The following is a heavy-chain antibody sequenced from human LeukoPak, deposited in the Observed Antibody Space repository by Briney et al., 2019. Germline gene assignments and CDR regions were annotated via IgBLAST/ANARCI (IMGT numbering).Heavy chain of an antibody. Sequence: SETLSLTCTVSGGSISNYYWSWIRQPPGKGLEWIGYIYYTGSTTYNPSLKSRVTMSVDTSKNQFSLKLSSVTAADTAVYFCARDHHGSSYWGQGTLVTVSS. J-gene: IGHJ4*02. V-gene: IGHV4-59*01. CDR1: GGSISNYY. CDR2: IYYTGST. CDR3: ARDHHGSSY. D-gene: IGHD6-13*01.